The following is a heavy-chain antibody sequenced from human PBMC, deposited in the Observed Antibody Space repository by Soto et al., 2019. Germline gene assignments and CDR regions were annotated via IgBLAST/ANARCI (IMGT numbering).Heavy chain of an antibody. CDR2: IYHSGST. V-gene: IGHV4-4*02. CDR1: GASISSTTSGNW. Sequence: QVQLQESGPGLVRPSGTLSLTCAVSGASISSTTSGNWWSWVRQPPGKGLEWIGEIYHSGSTNYNPSLKSRVTLSVDKSKSQFSLKLSSVTAADPAVYYCARMVGATLVDFWGQGTLVTVSS. J-gene: IGHJ4*02. CDR3: ARMVGATLVDF. D-gene: IGHD1-26*01.